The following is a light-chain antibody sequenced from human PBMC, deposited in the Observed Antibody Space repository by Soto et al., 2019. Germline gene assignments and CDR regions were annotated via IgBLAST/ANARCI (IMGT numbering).Light chain of an antibody. V-gene: IGLV2-14*01. CDR2: EVT. CDR3: FSYTSRTTLYV. Sequence: QSALAQPASVSGSPGQSITISCTGASTDIGAYKYVSWYQQHPGNAPRLIIYEVTNRSSGISHRFSGSKSGNTASLTISGLQAEDEADYYCFSYTSRTTLYVFGTGTKVTVL. J-gene: IGLJ1*01. CDR1: STDIGAYKY.